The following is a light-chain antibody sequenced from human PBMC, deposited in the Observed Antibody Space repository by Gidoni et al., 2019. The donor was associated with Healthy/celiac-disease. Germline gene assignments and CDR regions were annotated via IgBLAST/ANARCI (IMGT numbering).Light chain of an antibody. V-gene: IGKV1-39*01. CDR3: QQSYSTPFT. CDR1: QSINSY. CDR2: AAS. Sequence: DIQMTQSPSSLSASVGDRVTITCRASQSINSYLNWYQQKPGKAPKVLIYAASSLQSGVPSRFSGSGSGTDFTLTITSLQPEDFATYYCQQSYSTPFTFGPXTKVDIK. J-gene: IGKJ3*01.